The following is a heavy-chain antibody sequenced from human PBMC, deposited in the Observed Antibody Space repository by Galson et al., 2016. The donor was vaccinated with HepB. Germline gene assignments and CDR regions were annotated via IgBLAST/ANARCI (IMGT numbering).Heavy chain of an antibody. V-gene: IGHV1-69*13. Sequence: SVKVSCKASGGTFANYAISWVRQAPGQGLEWMGGIIPVFGTANYAQKFQGRVTITADESTSTAYMELGSLRSEDTAVYYCASPYFYDTSGYRPAGDAFDIWGQGTMVTVSS. CDR1: GGTFANYA. J-gene: IGHJ3*02. CDR3: ASPYFYDTSGYRPAGDAFDI. CDR2: IIPVFGTA. D-gene: IGHD3-22*01.